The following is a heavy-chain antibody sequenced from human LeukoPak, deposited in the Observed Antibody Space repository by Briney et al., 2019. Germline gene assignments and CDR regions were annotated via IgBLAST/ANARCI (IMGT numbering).Heavy chain of an antibody. V-gene: IGHV3-30*03. D-gene: IGHD4-17*01. Sequence: GGSLRLSCAASGFTFSSYGMHWVRQAPGKGLEWVAVISYDGSNKYYADSVKGRFTISRDNAKNSLYLQMNSLRAEDTAVYYCARALTVTGNVFDYWGQGTLVTVSS. J-gene: IGHJ4*02. CDR1: GFTFSSYG. CDR3: ARALTVTGNVFDY. CDR2: ISYDGSNK.